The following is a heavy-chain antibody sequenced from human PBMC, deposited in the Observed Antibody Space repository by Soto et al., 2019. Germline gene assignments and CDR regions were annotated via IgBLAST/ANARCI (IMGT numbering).Heavy chain of an antibody. CDR2: TYYRSDWRH. J-gene: IGHJ4*02. CDR1: GDSVSSNTSA. D-gene: IGHD6-19*01. CDR3: ARGVAGTGFDL. V-gene: IGHV6-1*01. Sequence: SQTLSLTSAISGDSVSSNTSAWNWIRSSPSRGLDWVGRTYYRSDWRHDYAVSVKSRITVNSDTSKNHFSLQLNSVTPDDTAVYYCARGVAGTGFDLWGQGPLVNVSS.